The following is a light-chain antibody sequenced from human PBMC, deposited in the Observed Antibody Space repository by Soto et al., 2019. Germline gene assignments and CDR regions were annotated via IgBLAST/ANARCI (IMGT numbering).Light chain of an antibody. Sequence: EIVLTQSPATLLLSPRERATLSCRASQSVSSSFLAWYQLKPGQAPRLPIYGASSRATGIPDRFSGSGSGTDFTLTISRLEPEDFALYYCQQYGTSPMITSGQPKRLQIK. V-gene: IGKV3-20*01. CDR2: GAS. J-gene: IGKJ5*01. CDR1: QSVSSSF. CDR3: QQYGTSPMIT.